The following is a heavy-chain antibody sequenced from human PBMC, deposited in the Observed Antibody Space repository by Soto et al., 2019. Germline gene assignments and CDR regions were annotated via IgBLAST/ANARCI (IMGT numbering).Heavy chain of an antibody. CDR3: ARDRPPGYYGMDV. CDR2: INPNSGGT. Sequence: GASVKVSCKASGYTFTGYYMHWVRQAPGQGPEWMGWINPNSGGTNYAQKFQGRVTMTRDTSISTAYMELSRLRSDDTAVYYCARDRPPGYYGMDVWGQGTTVTVSS. J-gene: IGHJ6*02. CDR1: GYTFTGYY. V-gene: IGHV1-2*02. D-gene: IGHD3-10*01.